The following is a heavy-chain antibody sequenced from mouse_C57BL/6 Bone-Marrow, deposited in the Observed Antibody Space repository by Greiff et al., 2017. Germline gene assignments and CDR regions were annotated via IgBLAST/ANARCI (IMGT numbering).Heavy chain of an antibody. Sequence: QVQLQQPGAELVKPGASVKMSCKASGYTFTSYWITWVKQRPGQGLEWIGDIYPVSGSTNYNEKFKSKATLTVDTSSSTAYMQLSSLTSEDSAVYECASYDDGRSSLDVWGRGTTVTVTS. CDR2: IYPVSGST. CDR1: GYTFTSYW. J-gene: IGHJ1*03. V-gene: IGHV1-55*01. CDR3: ASYDDGRSSLDV. D-gene: IGHD1-1*01.